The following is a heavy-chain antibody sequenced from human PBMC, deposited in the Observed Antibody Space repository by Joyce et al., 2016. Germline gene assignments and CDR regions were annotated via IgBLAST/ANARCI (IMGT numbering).Heavy chain of an antibody. CDR1: GFNFNDYV. Sequence: EVQLVASGGGLAQPGRSLRLSCAASGFNFNDYVMHWVRQVPGRGLEWVAGISGNSHFIGYADSVKGRFTISRDNAKNALLLKIDSLRAEDTALYYCAKDWGSYYYFDYWGQGTLVTVSS. CDR2: ISGNSHFI. CDR3: AKDWGSYYYFDY. J-gene: IGHJ4*02. V-gene: IGHV3-9*01. D-gene: IGHD3-16*01.